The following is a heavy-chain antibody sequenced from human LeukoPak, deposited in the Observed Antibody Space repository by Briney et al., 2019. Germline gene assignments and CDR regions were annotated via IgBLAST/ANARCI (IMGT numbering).Heavy chain of an antibody. V-gene: IGHV3-30*02. J-gene: IGHJ4*02. CDR3: AKVTSNSVIVVVIDY. D-gene: IGHD3-22*01. CDR1: GFTFSSYG. Sequence: PGGSLRLSCAPSGFTFSSYGMHWVRQAPGQGLEWVAYIQYDGSNEQYADSVKGRFTISRDNSKNTVYLQMNSLRTEDTAVYYCAKVTSNSVIVVVIDYWGQGSLVTVSS. CDR2: IQYDGSNE.